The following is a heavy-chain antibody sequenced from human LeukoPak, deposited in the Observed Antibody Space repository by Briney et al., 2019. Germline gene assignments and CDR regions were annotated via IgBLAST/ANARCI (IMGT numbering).Heavy chain of an antibody. V-gene: IGHV4-39*07. J-gene: IGHJ5*02. CDR3: ARGYSSSWYPNWFDP. D-gene: IGHD6-13*01. Sequence: PSETLSLTCTVSGGSISSTSYYWDWIRQPPGKGLEWIGSIYHSGSSYYNPSLNSRVTISVDTSKNQFSLKLSSVTAADTAVYYCARGYSSSWYPNWFDPWGQGTLVTVSS. CDR1: GGSISSTSYY. CDR2: IYHSGSS.